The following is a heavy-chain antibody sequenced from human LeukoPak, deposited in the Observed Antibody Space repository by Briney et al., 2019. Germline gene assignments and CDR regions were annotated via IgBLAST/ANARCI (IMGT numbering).Heavy chain of an antibody. CDR2: IIPILGIA. CDR3: ARGIVGATPPHFDY. J-gene: IGHJ4*02. CDR1: GGTFSSYA. Sequence: SVKVSCKASGGTFSSYAISWVRQAPGQGLEWMGRIIPILGIANYAQKFQGRVTITADKSTSTAYMELSSLRSEDTAVYYCARGIVGATPPHFDYWGQGTLVTVSS. D-gene: IGHD1-26*01. V-gene: IGHV1-69*04.